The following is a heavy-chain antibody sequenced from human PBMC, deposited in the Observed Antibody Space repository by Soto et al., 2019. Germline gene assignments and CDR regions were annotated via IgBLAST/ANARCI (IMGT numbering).Heavy chain of an antibody. D-gene: IGHD3-10*01. CDR1: GYTFTSYG. V-gene: IGHV1-18*04. CDR3: ARYWYGSGSYEFDY. Sequence: ASVKVSCKASGYTFTSYGISWVRQAPGQGLEWMGWVSAYNGNTNYAQKLQGRVTMTTDTSTSTAYMELRSLRSDDTAVYYCARYWYGSGSYEFDYWGQGTLVTVYS. CDR2: VSAYNGNT. J-gene: IGHJ4*02.